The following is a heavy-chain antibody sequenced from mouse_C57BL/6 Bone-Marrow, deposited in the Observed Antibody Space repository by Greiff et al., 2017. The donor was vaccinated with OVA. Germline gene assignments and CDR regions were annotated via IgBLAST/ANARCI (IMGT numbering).Heavy chain of an antibody. Sequence: VQLQQSGAELVKPGASVKISCKASGYAFSSYWMNWVKQRPGKGLEWIGQIYPGDGDTNYNGKFKGKATLTADKSSSTAYMQLSSLTSEDSAVYFCAREEDYYGSSYGNYFDDWGQGTTLTVSS. V-gene: IGHV1-80*01. CDR1: GYAFSSYW. J-gene: IGHJ2*01. CDR3: AREEDYYGSSYGNYFDD. CDR2: IYPGDGDT. D-gene: IGHD1-1*01.